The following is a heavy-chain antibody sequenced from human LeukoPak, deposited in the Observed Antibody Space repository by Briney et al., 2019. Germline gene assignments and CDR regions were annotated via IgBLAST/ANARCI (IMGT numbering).Heavy chain of an antibody. V-gene: IGHV1-18*01. CDR3: ARGGDYYDSSGFLFDY. Sequence: ASVKVSCKASGYTFSRYGISWVRQAPGQGLEWMGWISAYNGNTDYAQKFQGRVTMTTETSTTTAYMELRSLRSDDTAVFYCARGGDYYDSSGFLFDYWGQGTLVTVSS. D-gene: IGHD3-22*01. J-gene: IGHJ4*02. CDR1: GYTFSRYG. CDR2: ISAYNGNT.